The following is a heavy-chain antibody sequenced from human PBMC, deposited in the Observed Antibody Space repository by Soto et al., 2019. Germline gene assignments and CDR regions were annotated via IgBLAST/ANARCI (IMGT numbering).Heavy chain of an antibody. D-gene: IGHD5-12*01. V-gene: IGHV4-39*01. CDR3: ASTRLVATSVWY. J-gene: IGHJ4*02. CDR2: IYYSGST. Sequence: SETLSLTCTVSGGSLSTSSYYWGWIRQPPGRGLEWIGSIYYSGSTYYNPSLKSRVTISVDTSKNQFSLKLSSVTAADAAVYYCASTRLVATSVWYWGQGTLVTVSS. CDR1: GGSLSTSSYY.